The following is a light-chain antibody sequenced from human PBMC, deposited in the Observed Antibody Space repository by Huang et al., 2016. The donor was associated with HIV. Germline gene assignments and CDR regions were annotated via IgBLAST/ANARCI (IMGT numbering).Light chain of an antibody. V-gene: IGKV1-39*01. CDR1: QSVINY. Sequence: DIQMTQSPSSLSAYVGYRVTITCRASQSVINYLNWYQQKPGKSPKLLIYAASSLQSVVPSRFSGSGSGTDFTLTISSLQPEDFATYYCQQSYSSPWTFGQGTKVEIK. CDR2: AAS. CDR3: QQSYSSPWT. J-gene: IGKJ1*01.